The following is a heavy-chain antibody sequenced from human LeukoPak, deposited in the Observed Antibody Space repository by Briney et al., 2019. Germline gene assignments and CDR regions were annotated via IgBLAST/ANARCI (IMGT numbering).Heavy chain of an antibody. V-gene: IGHV1-2*02. CDR2: INPNSGGT. Sequence: ASVKVSCKASGYTFTGYCMHWVRQAPGQGLEWMGWINPNSGGTNYAQKFQGRVTMTRDTSISTAYMELSRLRSDDTAVYYCARFGATTVTTFFDPWGQGTLVTVSS. D-gene: IGHD4-17*01. J-gene: IGHJ5*02. CDR1: GYTFTGYC. CDR3: ARFGATTVTTFFDP.